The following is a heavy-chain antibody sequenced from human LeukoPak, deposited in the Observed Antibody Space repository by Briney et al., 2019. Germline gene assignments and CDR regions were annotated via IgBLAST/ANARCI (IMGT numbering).Heavy chain of an antibody. CDR3: ARDSAIEYSSSSFEY. CDR2: IKQDGSEK. CDR1: GFTFSNYW. Sequence: GGSLRLSCAASGFTFSNYWMSWVRQAPGKGLEWVANIKQDGSEKYYVDSVKGRFTISRDNAKNSLYLQMNSLRAEDTAVYYCARDSAIEYSSSSFEYWGQGTLVTVSS. V-gene: IGHV3-7*01. J-gene: IGHJ4*02. D-gene: IGHD6-6*01.